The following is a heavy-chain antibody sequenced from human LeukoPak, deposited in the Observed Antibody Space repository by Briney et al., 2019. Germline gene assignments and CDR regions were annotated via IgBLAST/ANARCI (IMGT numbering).Heavy chain of an antibody. J-gene: IGHJ4*02. CDR2: IQFDESET. D-gene: IGHD3-10*01. CDR3: ARVRVAYGSGSYFNSFFEY. CDR1: GFIFSGYG. V-gene: IGHV3-30*02. Sequence: GGSLRLSCTASGFIFSGYGMHWVRQAPGKRLEWVAFIQFDESETHYGDSVKGRFSISRDISKNTLYLQMNSLRAEDTALYYCARVRVAYGSGSYFNSFFEYWGQGTLVTVSS.